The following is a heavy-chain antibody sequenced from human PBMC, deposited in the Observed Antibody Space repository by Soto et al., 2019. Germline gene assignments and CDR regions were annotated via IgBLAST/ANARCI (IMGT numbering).Heavy chain of an antibody. J-gene: IGHJ3*02. Sequence: EVQLVESGGGLVQPGRSLRLSCAASGFTFDDYAMHWVRQAPGKGLEWVSGISWKSGSIGYADSVKGRFTISRDNAKNTMYLKMNSLRAEDRALYNCAKDITIFEVPLILGACDIGGEGTMVTFSS. CDR2: ISWKSGSI. CDR1: GFTFDDYA. V-gene: IGHV3-9*01. D-gene: IGHD3-3*01. CDR3: AKDITIFEVPLILGACDI.